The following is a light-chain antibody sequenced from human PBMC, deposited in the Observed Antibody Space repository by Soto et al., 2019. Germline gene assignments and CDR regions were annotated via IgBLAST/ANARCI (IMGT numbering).Light chain of an antibody. CDR2: AAS. CDR1: ESISRH. V-gene: IGKV1-39*01. CDR3: QQTYTTLSIT. J-gene: IGKJ5*01. Sequence: DIQMTQSPSSLSGSVGDRVTITCRASESISRHLNWYQQKPGKAPKLLIYAASSLQNGVPSRFRGGGSGTDFTLTISNLQPEDVATYYCQQTYTTLSITFGQGTRLDMK.